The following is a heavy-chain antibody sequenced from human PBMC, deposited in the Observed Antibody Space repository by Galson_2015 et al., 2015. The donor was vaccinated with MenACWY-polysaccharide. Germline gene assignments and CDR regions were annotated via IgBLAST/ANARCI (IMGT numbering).Heavy chain of an antibody. CDR3: ANDSTDLWSVASRFDP. Sequence: SLRLSCAASGFTFASYAMSWVRQAPGKGLEWVSAIRSSGTKTYYADSVKGRFTISRDNSKNTLYLQMNSLRAEDTAVYYCANDSTDLWSVASRFDPWAQATLVTVSS. CDR2: IRSSGTKT. V-gene: IGHV3-23*01. D-gene: IGHD3-3*01. J-gene: IGHJ5*02. CDR1: GFTFASYA.